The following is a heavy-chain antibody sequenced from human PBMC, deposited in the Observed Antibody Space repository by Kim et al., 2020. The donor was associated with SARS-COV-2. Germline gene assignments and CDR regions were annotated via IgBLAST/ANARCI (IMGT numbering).Heavy chain of an antibody. J-gene: IGHJ5*02. V-gene: IGHV4-59*08. D-gene: IGHD2-21*01. Sequence: NYNPPLKRRVTISVDTSKNQFSLKLSAVTAADTAVYYCASHKYSSRWFDPWGQGTLVTVSS. CDR3: ASHKYSSRWFDP.